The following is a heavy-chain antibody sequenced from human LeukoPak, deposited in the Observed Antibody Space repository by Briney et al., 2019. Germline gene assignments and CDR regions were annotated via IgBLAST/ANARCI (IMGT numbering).Heavy chain of an antibody. CDR2: IHHSGST. D-gene: IGHD6-6*01. J-gene: IGHJ4*02. CDR1: GDSVTNHQ. Sequence: PSETLSLTCTVSGDSVTNHQWSWVRQPPGKGLEWIAYIHHSGSTNYNPSLKNRVTISIDTSKNQFSLRLIFVTAADTAVYYCARYPLAFDFWGQGILVTVSS. V-gene: IGHV4-59*02. CDR3: ARYPLAFDF.